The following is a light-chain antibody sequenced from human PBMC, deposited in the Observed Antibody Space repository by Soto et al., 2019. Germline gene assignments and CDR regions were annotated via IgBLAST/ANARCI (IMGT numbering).Light chain of an antibody. CDR1: QSIHSW. V-gene: IGKV1-5*03. CDR3: QQYNAHPYS. Sequence: DFQMTQSPSTLSASVGDRVTITCRASQSIHSWLAWYQQKPGRTPKLLIYKASTLATGVPSRVSGSGSGAEFTLTISSVQPDDFATYYCQQYNAHPYSFGQGTKLEI. J-gene: IGKJ2*03. CDR2: KAS.